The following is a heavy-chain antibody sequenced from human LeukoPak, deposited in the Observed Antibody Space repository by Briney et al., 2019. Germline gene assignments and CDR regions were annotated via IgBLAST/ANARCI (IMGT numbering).Heavy chain of an antibody. CDR3: ARDLLSYYYGSGSSLDY. V-gene: IGHV3-48*01. J-gene: IGHJ4*02. CDR2: ISSSSSTI. Sequence: GRSLRLSCAASGFTFSSYSMNWVRQAPGKGLEWVSYISSSSSTIYYADSVKGRFTISRDNAKNSLYLQMNSLRAEDTAVYYCARDLLSYYYGSGSSLDYWGQGTLVTVSS. CDR1: GFTFSSYS. D-gene: IGHD3-10*01.